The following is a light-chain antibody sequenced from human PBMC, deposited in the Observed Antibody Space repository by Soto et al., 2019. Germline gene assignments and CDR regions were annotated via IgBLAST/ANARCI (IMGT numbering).Light chain of an antibody. CDR2: VAS. CDR1: QGIAND. J-gene: IGKJ4*01. V-gene: IGKV1-17*01. Sequence: DIQMTQSPSSLSASVGDRVTFTCRAIQGIANDLAWYQQKPTKAPNRLIYVASSLQSGVPSRFSGSGAGTEFTLTISSLQPEDFGTYYCLQHNSYPLTFGGGTTVEI. CDR3: LQHNSYPLT.